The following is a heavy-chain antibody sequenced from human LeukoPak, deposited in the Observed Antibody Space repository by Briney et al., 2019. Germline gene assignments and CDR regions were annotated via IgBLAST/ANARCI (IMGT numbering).Heavy chain of an antibody. CDR3: ARDYCSGGSCYLYGY. J-gene: IGHJ4*02. Sequence: GSLRLSCAASGFTFSSYSMNWVRQAPGKGLEWVSSISSSSSYIYYADSVKGRFTISRDNARNSLYLQMNSLRAEDTAMYYCARDYCSGGSCYLYGYWGQGTLVTVSS. D-gene: IGHD2-15*01. V-gene: IGHV3-21*01. CDR2: ISSSSSYI. CDR1: GFTFSSYS.